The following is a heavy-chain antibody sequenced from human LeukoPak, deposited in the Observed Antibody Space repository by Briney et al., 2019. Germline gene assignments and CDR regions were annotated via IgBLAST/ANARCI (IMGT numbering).Heavy chain of an antibody. CDR3: AKTDCSSTSCTTSVLRFLEWLFHLDY. CDR2: ISSGGDNT. V-gene: IGHV3-23*01. Sequence: PGGSLRLSCAASGFIFSSYAMSWVRQAPGEGLEWVSTISSGGDNTYYADSVKGRFTISRDNSKNTLYLQMNSLRAEDTAVYYCAKTDCSSTSCTTSVLRFLEWLFHLDYWGQGTLVTVSS. CDR1: GFIFSSYA. J-gene: IGHJ4*02. D-gene: IGHD3-3*01.